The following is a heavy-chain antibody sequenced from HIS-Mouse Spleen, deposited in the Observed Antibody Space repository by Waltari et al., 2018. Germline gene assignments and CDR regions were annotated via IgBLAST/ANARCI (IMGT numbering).Heavy chain of an antibody. D-gene: IGHD3-3*02. CDR2: ISYDGSNK. CDR3: AKDKHHAFDY. Sequence: QVQLVESGGGVVQPVGCLRLSCAAPGVTFRSYGMHWVRQAPGKGLEWVAVISYDGSNKYYADSVKGRFTISRDNSKNTLYLQMNSLRAEDTAVYYCAKDKHHAFDYWGQGTLVTVSS. CDR1: GVTFRSYG. V-gene: IGHV3-30*18. J-gene: IGHJ4*02.